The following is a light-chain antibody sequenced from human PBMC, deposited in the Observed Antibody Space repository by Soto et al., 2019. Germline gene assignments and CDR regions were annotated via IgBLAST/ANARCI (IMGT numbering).Light chain of an antibody. CDR2: GAS. CDR3: LQTYNLPRT. CDR1: LTIGDS. J-gene: IGKJ1*01. V-gene: IGKV1-39*01. Sequence: DIQMTQSTSSLSASVGDRVTITCRASLTIGDSLSWFQQKAGKPPTLLIYGASALQSGVPARFSGSGSGTDFTLTISNMQREDFATYYCLQTYNLPRTFGQGTKVDIK.